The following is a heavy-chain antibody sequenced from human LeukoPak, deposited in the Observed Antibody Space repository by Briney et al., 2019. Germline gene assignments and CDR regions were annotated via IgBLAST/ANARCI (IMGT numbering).Heavy chain of an antibody. CDR3: AREMDPHYFDY. CDR2: ICSDGGCT. D-gene: IGHD2-8*01. J-gene: IGHJ4*02. Sequence: GGSLRLSCAASGFTYSSFAMHWVRQAPGKQLEYVSAICSDGGCTYYANSVKGRFTISRDNSKNTLYLQMNSLRAEDTAVYYCAREMDPHYFDYWGQGTLVTVSS. V-gene: IGHV3-64*01. CDR1: GFTYSSFA.